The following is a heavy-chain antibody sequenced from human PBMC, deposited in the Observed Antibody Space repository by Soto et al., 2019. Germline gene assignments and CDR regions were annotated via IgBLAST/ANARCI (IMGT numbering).Heavy chain of an antibody. CDR1: GFTFSSYE. D-gene: IGHD6-13*01. J-gene: IGHJ4*02. CDR3: ARDSSSWYDY. CDR2: ISSSGSTI. V-gene: IGHV3-48*03. Sequence: EGSLRLSCAASGFTFSSYEMNWVRQAPGKGLEWVSYISSSGSTIYYADSVKGRFTISRDNAKNSLYLQMNSLRAEDTAVYYCARDSSSWYDYWGQGTLVTVSS.